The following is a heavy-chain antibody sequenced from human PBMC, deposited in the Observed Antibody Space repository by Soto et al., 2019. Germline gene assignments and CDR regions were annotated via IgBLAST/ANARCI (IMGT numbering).Heavy chain of an antibody. V-gene: IGHV1-18*04. Sequence: QVQLVQSGAEVKKPGASVKVSCKASGYTFTSYGISWVRQAPGQGLEWMGWISAYNGNTNYAQKLQGKFNITTDTSTSTTYMELRSLRSDDTAVYDCARVRGGLRFLEWLRVESNYYYYGMDVWGQGTTVTVSS. J-gene: IGHJ6*02. D-gene: IGHD3-3*01. CDR1: GYTFTSYG. CDR2: ISAYNGNT. CDR3: ARVRGGLRFLEWLRVESNYYYYGMDV.